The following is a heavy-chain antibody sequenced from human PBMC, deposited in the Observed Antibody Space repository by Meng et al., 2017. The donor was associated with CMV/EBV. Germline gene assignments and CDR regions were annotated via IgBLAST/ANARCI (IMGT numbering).Heavy chain of an antibody. J-gene: IGHJ4*02. CDR3: ARVRVAAAAYFDY. Sequence: GGSLRLSCAASGFTFSSYSMNWVRQAPGKGLEWVSSISSSSYIYYADSVKGRFTISRDNAKNSLYLQMNSLRAEDTAVYYCARVRVAAAAYFDYWGQGTLVTVSS. V-gene: IGHV3-21*01. D-gene: IGHD6-13*01. CDR1: GFTFSSYS. CDR2: ISSSSYI.